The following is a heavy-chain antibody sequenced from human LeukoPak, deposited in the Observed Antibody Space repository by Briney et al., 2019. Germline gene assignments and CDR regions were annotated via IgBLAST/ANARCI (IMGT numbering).Heavy chain of an antibody. CDR2: INPNSGGT. CDR3: ARDLYGSGSYLYYYYYMDV. J-gene: IGHJ6*03. Sequence: ASVKVSCKASGYTFTGYYMHWVRQAPGQGLGWMGWINPNSGGTNYAQKFQGRVTMTRDTSISTAYMELSRLRSDDTAVYYCARDLYGSGSYLYYYYYMDVWGKGTTVTISS. V-gene: IGHV1-2*02. D-gene: IGHD3-10*01. CDR1: GYTFTGYY.